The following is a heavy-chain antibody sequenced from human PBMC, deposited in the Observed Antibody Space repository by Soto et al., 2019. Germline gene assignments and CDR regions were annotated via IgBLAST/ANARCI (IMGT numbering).Heavy chain of an antibody. J-gene: IGHJ4*02. CDR3: GRSRSNPYFDY. V-gene: IGHV4-59*08. CDR1: GGSISSYY. CDR2: MHYSGSP. D-gene: IGHD1-26*01. Sequence: QVQLQESGPGLVKPSETLSLTCTVSGGSISSYYWSWIRQPPGKGLEWIGYMHYSGSPNYNPFLRNRATIAVDTSKNHFSPKLSAVTAADTAVYYTGRSRSNPYFDYWGRGTLVNVST.